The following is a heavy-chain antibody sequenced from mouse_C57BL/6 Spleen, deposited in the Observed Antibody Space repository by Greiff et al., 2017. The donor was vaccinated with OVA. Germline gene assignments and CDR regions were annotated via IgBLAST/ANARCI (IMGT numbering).Heavy chain of an antibody. J-gene: IGHJ4*01. CDR3: ANYGPIYYAMDY. CDR2: IHPNSGST. Sequence: VQLQQPGAELVKPGASVKLSCKASGYTFTSYWMHWVKQRPGQGLEWIGMIHPNSGSTNYNEKFKSKATLTVDKSSSTAYMQLSSLTSEDSAVYYCANYGPIYYAMDYWGQGTSVTVSS. V-gene: IGHV1-64*01. D-gene: IGHD1-1*02. CDR1: GYTFTSYW.